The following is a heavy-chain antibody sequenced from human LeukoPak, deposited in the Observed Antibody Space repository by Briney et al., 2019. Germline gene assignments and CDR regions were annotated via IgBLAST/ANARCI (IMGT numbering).Heavy chain of an antibody. J-gene: IGHJ5*02. CDR1: GYSFTNYW. Sequence: GESLKISCKGSGYSFTNYWIGWVRQMPGEGLEWMGMIYPGDSDTRYSPSFQGQVTISTDKSISTAYLQWSSLKASDTAMYYCARHSRDGYNYWFDPWGQGTLVTVSS. CDR3: ARHSRDGYNYWFDP. D-gene: IGHD5-24*01. CDR2: IYPGDSDT. V-gene: IGHV5-51*01.